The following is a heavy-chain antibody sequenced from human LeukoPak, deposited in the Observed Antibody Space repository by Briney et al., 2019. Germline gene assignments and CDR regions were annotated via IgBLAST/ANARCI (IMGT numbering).Heavy chain of an antibody. CDR2: MNPNSGNT. CDR1: GYPFNNYD. D-gene: IGHD3-3*01. CDR3: ARDLEWLSP. J-gene: IGHJ5*02. V-gene: IGHV1-8*01. Sequence: ASVKVSCTASGYPFNNYDINWVRQATGQGLEWMGWMNPNSGNTGYAQKFQGRVTITRNTSISTAYMELSSLRSEDTAVYYCARDLEWLSPWGQGTPVTVSS.